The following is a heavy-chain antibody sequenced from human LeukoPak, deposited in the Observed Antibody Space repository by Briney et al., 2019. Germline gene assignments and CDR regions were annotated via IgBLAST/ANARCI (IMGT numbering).Heavy chain of an antibody. J-gene: IGHJ6*03. V-gene: IGHV3-30*02. CDR1: GFTFSSYG. D-gene: IGHD1-26*01. CDR2: IRYDGSNK. CDR3: AKVRGSYYDYYYYMDV. Sequence: GGSLRLSCAASGFTFSSYGMHWVRQAPGKGLEGVAFIRYDGSNKYYADSVKGRFTISRDNSKNTLYLQINSLRAEDTAVYYCAKVRGSYYDYYYYMDVWGKGTTVTVSS.